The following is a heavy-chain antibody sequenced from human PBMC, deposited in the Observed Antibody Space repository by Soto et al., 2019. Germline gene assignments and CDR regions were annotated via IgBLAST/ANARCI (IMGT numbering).Heavy chain of an antibody. CDR3: ARRGYDFWSGLDV. CDR1: GYNFTSYW. J-gene: IGHJ6*02. Sequence: EVQLVQSGAEVKKPGASLRISCTGSGYNFTSYWIIWVRQMPGKGLEWMGNIDPTDSFTNYSPSFQGHVTISTDKSMSTAYLQRGTLKASDTAMYYCARRGYDFWSGLDVWGQGTTVTISS. D-gene: IGHD3-3*01. V-gene: IGHV5-10-1*03. CDR2: IDPTDSFT.